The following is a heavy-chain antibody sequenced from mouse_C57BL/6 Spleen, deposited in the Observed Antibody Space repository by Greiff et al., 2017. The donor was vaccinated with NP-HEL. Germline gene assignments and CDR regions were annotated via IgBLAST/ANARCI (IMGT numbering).Heavy chain of an antibody. D-gene: IGHD1-1*01. V-gene: IGHV1-39*01. CDR2: INPNYGTT. Sequence: LQESGPELGKPGASVKISCKASGYSFTDYNMNWVKQSNGKSLEWIGVINPNYGTTSYNQKFKGKATLTVDQSSSTAYMQLNSLTSEDSAVYYCARAFYYYGSSAWFAYWGQGTLVTVSA. CDR1: GYSFTDYN. J-gene: IGHJ3*01. CDR3: ARAFYYYGSSAWFAY.